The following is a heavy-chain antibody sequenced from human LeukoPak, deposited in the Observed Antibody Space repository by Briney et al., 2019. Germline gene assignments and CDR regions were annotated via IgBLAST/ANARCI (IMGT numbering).Heavy chain of an antibody. V-gene: IGHV3-48*01. CDR1: EFTFSSYS. CDR3: ARYVPTTQNFDY. Sequence: GGSLRLSCAASEFTFSSYSMNWVRQAPGKGLEWVSYITNSGNSKSYADSVKGRFTISRDNTKNSLYLQMNGLRAEDTAVYYCARYVPTTQNFDYWGQGTLVTVSS. CDR2: ITNSGNSK. D-gene: IGHD3-16*01. J-gene: IGHJ4*02.